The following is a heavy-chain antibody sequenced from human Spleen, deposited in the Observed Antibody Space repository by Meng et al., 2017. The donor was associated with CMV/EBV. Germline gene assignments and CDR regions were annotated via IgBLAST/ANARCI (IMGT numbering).Heavy chain of an antibody. V-gene: IGHV3-21*01. CDR1: GFTFSSYS. CDR2: ISSSSSYI. CDR3: ARALHYYGSGTLDS. D-gene: IGHD3-10*01. J-gene: IGHJ4*02. Sequence: GEYLKIHCAASGFTFSSYSMNWVRQAPGKRLEWVSSISSSSSYIYYADSLKGRFTISRDNAKNSLYLQMHSLRAEDTAVYYCARALHYYGSGTLDSWGQGTLVTVSS.